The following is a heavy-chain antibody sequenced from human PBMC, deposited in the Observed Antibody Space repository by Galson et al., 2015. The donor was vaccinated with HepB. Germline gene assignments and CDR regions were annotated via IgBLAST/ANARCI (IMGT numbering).Heavy chain of an antibody. D-gene: IGHD6-6*01. J-gene: IGHJ6*02. Sequence: SVKVSCKASGGTFSSYAISWVRQAPGQGLEWMGGIIPIFGTANYAQKFQGRVTITADESTSTAYMELSSLRSEDTAVYYCARPRGNGDSSSLPKPKYYYYGMDVWGQGTTVTVSS. V-gene: IGHV1-69*13. CDR3: ARPRGNGDSSSLPKPKYYYYGMDV. CDR2: IIPIFGTA. CDR1: GGTFSSYA.